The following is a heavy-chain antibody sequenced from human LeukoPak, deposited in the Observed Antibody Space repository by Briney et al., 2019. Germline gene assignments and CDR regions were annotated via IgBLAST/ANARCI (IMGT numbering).Heavy chain of an antibody. CDR2: INPNSGGT. D-gene: IGHD5-18*01. Sequence: ASVTVSCKATLYTFTGYYMNGVRQAPGQGLEWMGWINPNSGGTNYAQKFQGRVTMTRDTSISTAYMELSRLRSDETAGYYCAGARGSGYPSAFDIWGQGTMVTVSS. J-gene: IGHJ3*02. CDR1: LYTFTGYY. V-gene: IGHV1-2*02. CDR3: AGARGSGYPSAFDI.